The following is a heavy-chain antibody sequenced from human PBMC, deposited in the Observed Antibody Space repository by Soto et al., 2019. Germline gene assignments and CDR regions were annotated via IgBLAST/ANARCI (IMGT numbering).Heavy chain of an antibody. V-gene: IGHV4-59*08. CDR2: IYYSGST. J-gene: IGHJ4*02. CDR3: ARRWGGSFDY. CDR1: GGSISSYY. D-gene: IGHD3-16*01. Sequence: QVQLQESGPGLVKPSETLSLTCTVSGGSISSYYWSWIRQPPGKGLEWIGYIYYSGSTNYNPSLKSRVTISVDTSKTHFSLKLSSVTAADTPVYYCARRWGGSFDYWGQGTLVTVSS.